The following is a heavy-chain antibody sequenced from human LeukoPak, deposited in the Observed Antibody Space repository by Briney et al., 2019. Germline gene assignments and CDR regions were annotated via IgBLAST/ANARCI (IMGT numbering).Heavy chain of an antibody. V-gene: IGHV3-48*03. CDR3: ARETAEAGGDY. Sequence: GGSLRLSCAASGFTFSSYEMNWVRQAPGKGLEWVSYISSSGSSTYYADSVKGRFTVSRNNAKNSLYLQMNSLRVEDTALYYCARETAEAGGDYWGQGTLVTVSS. J-gene: IGHJ4*02. CDR1: GFTFSSYE. D-gene: IGHD1-14*01. CDR2: ISSSGSST.